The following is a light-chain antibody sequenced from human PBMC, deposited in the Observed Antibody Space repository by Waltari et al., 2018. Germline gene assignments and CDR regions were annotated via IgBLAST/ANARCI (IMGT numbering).Light chain of an antibody. CDR1: SYNVGNLA. Sequence: QAGLTHPPSVSMALRQTATLTCTGNSYNVGNLAAACQQQHQGHAPKVLFYRNNDRPSGISERFSASRSGNTASLIITGAEAEDEADYYCSAWDSSLNPGVYGGGTKLTVL. CDR2: RNN. J-gene: IGLJ3*02. CDR3: SAWDSSLNPGV. V-gene: IGLV10-54*04.